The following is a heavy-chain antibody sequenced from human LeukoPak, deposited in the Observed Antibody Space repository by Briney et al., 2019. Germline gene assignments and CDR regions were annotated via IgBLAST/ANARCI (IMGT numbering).Heavy chain of an antibody. CDR2: MSYGGGST. D-gene: IGHD1-26*01. V-gene: IGHV3-23*01. CDR1: GFTFGSYA. Sequence: GGSLRLSCTASGFTFGSYAMNWVRQAPGKGLEWVSFMSYGGGSTYYTDSVKGRFTISRDNSKSTLYLQMNSLRAEDTAVYYCARDKFGSGSYGAAFDFWGQGTLVTVSS. CDR3: ARDKFGSGSYGAAFDF. J-gene: IGHJ4*02.